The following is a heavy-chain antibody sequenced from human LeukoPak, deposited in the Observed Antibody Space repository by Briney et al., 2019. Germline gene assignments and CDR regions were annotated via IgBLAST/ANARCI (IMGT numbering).Heavy chain of an antibody. D-gene: IGHD3-16*01. V-gene: IGHV1-46*01. J-gene: IGHJ4*02. CDR3: ATGGITAGDY. CDR1: GYTFTSYY. Sequence: ASVKVSCKASGYTFTSYYMHWVRQAPGQGLEWMGIINPSGGSTSYAQKFQGRVTMTRDTSASTAYMELSSLRSEDTAVYYCATGGITAGDYWGQGTLVTVSS. CDR2: INPSGGST.